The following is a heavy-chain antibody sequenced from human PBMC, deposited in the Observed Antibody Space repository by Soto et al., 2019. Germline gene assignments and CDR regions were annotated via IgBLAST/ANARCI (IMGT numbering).Heavy chain of an antibody. CDR2: INTYNGNT. CDR3: ARGYNNGWYTFDY. CDR1: TYSFTSYA. V-gene: IGHV1-18*01. Sequence: VQLVQSGAEVKKPGASVKVSCKASTYSFTSYAISWVRQAPGQGLEWMGWINTYNGNTNYAQNLQGRLTLTTDTSTTTAYMELRHVTSDDTAVYFCARGYNNGWYTFDYWGQGTLVNVSS. D-gene: IGHD6-19*01. J-gene: IGHJ4*02.